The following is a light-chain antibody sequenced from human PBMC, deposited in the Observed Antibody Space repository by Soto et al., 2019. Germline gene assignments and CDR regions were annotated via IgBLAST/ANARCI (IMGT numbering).Light chain of an antibody. CDR3: SSYAGSNSSGV. CDR1: SSDVGGYNY. V-gene: IGLV2-8*01. Sequence: QSVLTQPPSAPGSPGQSVTISCTGTSSDVGGYNYVSWYQHHPGKAPKLMIYEVNKRPSGVSDRFSGSKSGNTASLTVSGLQAEDEADYYCSSYAGSNSSGVFVGGTQLTAL. CDR2: EVN. J-gene: IGLJ2*01.